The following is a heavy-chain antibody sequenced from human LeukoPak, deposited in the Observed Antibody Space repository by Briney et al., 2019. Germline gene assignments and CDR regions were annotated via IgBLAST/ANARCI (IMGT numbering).Heavy chain of an antibody. Sequence: SETLSLTCTVSGGSISSSSYYWGWIRQPPGKGLEWIGSIYYSGSTYYNPSLKSRLTISVDTSKNQFSPRLSSVTAADTAVYYCARLRLRSLHFDYWGQGTLVTVSS. CDR3: ARLRLRSLHFDY. CDR2: IYYSGST. J-gene: IGHJ4*02. D-gene: IGHD1-26*01. CDR1: GGSISSSSYY. V-gene: IGHV4-39*01.